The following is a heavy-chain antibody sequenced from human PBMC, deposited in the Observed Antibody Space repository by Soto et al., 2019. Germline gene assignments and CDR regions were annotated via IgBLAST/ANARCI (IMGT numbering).Heavy chain of an antibody. CDR1: GGIFSTYA. CDR2: IIPLFGTP. Sequence: QVQLVQSGAEVKKPGSSVKVSCKASGGIFSTYAISWLRQAPGQGLEWMGGIIPLFGTPNYAQRFQGRVTITADESTSTVYIELSRQTYEDTAVYYCARDRDDYGSGNYYNRIDFWGQGTLVTVSS. D-gene: IGHD3-10*01. J-gene: IGHJ4*02. V-gene: IGHV1-69*01. CDR3: ARDRDDYGSGNYYNRIDF.